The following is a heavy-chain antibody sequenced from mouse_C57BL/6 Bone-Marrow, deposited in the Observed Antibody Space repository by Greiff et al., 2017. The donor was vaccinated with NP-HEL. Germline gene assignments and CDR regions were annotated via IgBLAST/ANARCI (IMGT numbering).Heavy chain of an antibody. CDR1: GFTFSSYA. CDR3: ARQLGAMDY. V-gene: IGHV5-4*03. CDR2: ISDGGSYT. Sequence: EVTLVESGGGLVKPGGSLKLSCAASGFTFSSYAMSWVRQTPDNRLEWVATISDGGSYTYYPDNVKGRFTISRDNAKNNLYLQMSHLKSEDTAMYYCARQLGAMDYWGQGTSVTVSS. D-gene: IGHD3-1*01. J-gene: IGHJ4*01.